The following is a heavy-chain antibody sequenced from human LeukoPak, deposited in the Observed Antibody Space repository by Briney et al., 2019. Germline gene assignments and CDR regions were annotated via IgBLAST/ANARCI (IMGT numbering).Heavy chain of an antibody. J-gene: IGHJ4*02. CDR1: GYSFTDYY. V-gene: IGHV1-2*02. Sequence: ASVKVSCKASGYSFTDYYIHWVRQAPGQGLEWTGWINPNTGVTHYAQKFQGRVTMTRDTSISTAYMELSRLRSDDTAVYYCARDSGYDGFFDYWGQGTLVTVSS. CDR2: INPNTGVT. D-gene: IGHD5-12*01. CDR3: ARDSGYDGFFDY.